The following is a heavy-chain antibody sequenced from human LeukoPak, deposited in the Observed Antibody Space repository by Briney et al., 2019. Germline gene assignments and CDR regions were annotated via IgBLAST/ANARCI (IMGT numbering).Heavy chain of an antibody. CDR2: ISYDGSNK. J-gene: IGHJ4*02. D-gene: IGHD2-2*01. Sequence: GGSLRLSCAASGFTFSSYAMHWVRQAPGKGLEWVAVISYDGSNKYYADSVKGRFTISRDNSKNTLYLQMNSLRAEDTAVYYCARDPGGHCSSTSCYRAHFDYWGQGTLVTVSS. V-gene: IGHV3-30-3*01. CDR3: ARDPGGHCSSTSCYRAHFDY. CDR1: GFTFSSYA.